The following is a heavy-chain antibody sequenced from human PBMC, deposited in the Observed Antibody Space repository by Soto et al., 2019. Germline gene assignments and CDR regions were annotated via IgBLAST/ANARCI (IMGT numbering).Heavy chain of an antibody. Sequence: SETLSLTCAVYGGSFSGYYWSWIRQPPGKGLEWIGEINHSGSTNYNPSLKSRVTISVDTSKNQFSLKLSSVTAADTAVYYCARGTLMITFGGVTRSGWFDPWGQGTLVTVSS. D-gene: IGHD3-16*01. V-gene: IGHV4-34*01. J-gene: IGHJ5*02. CDR3: ARGTLMITFGGVTRSGWFDP. CDR2: INHSGST. CDR1: GGSFSGYY.